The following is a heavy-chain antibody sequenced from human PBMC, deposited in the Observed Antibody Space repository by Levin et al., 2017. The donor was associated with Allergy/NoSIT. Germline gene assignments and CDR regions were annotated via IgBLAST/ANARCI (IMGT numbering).Heavy chain of an antibody. CDR3: ARGQSLIYYGSGSDYNRRNYYYMDV. CDR1: GGSFSGYY. J-gene: IGHJ6*03. V-gene: IGHV4-34*01. D-gene: IGHD3-10*01. CDR2: INHSGST. Sequence: NSSETLSLTCAVYGGSFSGYYWSWIRQPPGKGLEWIGEINHSGSTNYNPSLKSRVTISVDTSKNQFSLKLSSVTAADTAVYYCARGQSLIYYGSGSDYNRRNYYYMDVWGKGTTVTVSS.